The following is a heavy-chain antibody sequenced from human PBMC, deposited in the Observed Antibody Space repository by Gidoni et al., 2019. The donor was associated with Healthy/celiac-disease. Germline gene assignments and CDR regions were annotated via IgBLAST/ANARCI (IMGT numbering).Heavy chain of an antibody. Sequence: QVQLVQSGAEVKKPGASVKVSCKASGYTFTGSYMHWVRQAPGQGLELMGWIKPNSGCTNDAQKFQGKVTMTRDTSISTAYMELSRLRSDDTAVYYCARDPSPDVDTAMVQYYFDYWGQGTLVTVSS. CDR2: IKPNSGCT. CDR1: GYTFTGSY. D-gene: IGHD5-18*01. V-gene: IGHV1-2*02. CDR3: ARDPSPDVDTAMVQYYFDY. J-gene: IGHJ4*02.